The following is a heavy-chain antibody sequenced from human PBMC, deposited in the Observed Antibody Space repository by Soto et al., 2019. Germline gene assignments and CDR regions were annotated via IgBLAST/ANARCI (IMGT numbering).Heavy chain of an antibody. CDR1: GLSITDSEMG. CDR2: IDSSGEK. D-gene: IGHD6-19*01. Sequence: QVTLKESGPVLVKPTETLTLRCTVSGLSITDSEMGVSWIRQPPGQPLEWLAHIDSSGEKSYRTFLKSRLAIYKDTSKSQIVLTMTNMDPADTATYYCARRHQAVAVSPWFDPWGQGIPVTVSS. V-gene: IGHV2-26*01. J-gene: IGHJ5*02. CDR3: ARRHQAVAVSPWFDP.